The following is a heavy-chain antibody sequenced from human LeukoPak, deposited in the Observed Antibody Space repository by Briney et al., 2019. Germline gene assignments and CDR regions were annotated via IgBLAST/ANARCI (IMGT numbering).Heavy chain of an antibody. CDR2: INPSGGST. V-gene: IGHV1-46*01. CDR3: ARAGAGLIKGFDY. J-gene: IGHJ4*02. CDR1: GYIFTSYY. Sequence: ASVKVSCKASGYIFTSYYIHWVRQAPGQGLEWMAIINPSGGSTSFAQKFQGRVTMTTDTSTSTLYMELSSLRSEDTAVYYCARAGAGLIKGFDYWGQGTLVTVSS. D-gene: IGHD1-26*01.